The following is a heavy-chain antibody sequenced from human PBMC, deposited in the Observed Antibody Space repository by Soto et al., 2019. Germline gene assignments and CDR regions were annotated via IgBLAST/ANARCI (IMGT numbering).Heavy chain of an antibody. V-gene: IGHV1-18*01. CDR1: GYTFTSYG. CDR3: ARCFEEVDTAMVRNYGMDV. Sequence: ASVKVSCKASGYTFTSYGISWVRQAPGQGLEWMGWISAYNGNTNYAQKLQGRVTMTTDTSTSTAYMELRSLRSDDTAVYYCARCFEEVDTAMVRNYGMDVWGQGTTVTVSS. D-gene: IGHD5-18*01. J-gene: IGHJ6*02. CDR2: ISAYNGNT.